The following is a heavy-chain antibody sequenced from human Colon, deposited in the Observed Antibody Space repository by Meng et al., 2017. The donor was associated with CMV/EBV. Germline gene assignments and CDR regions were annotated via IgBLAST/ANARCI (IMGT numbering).Heavy chain of an antibody. Sequence: GESLKISCAASGFTVSSNYMIWVRQAPGKGLEWVSLIYRGGGTYYAESVGGRFTISIDNSKNTLYLQMNSLRVEDTAVSYCATIVGSYGSSYYSGLDVWGQGTTVTVSS. CDR3: ATIVGSYGSSYYSGLDV. D-gene: IGHD5-18*01. CDR2: IYRGGGT. J-gene: IGHJ6*02. V-gene: IGHV3-66*02. CDR1: GFTVSSNY.